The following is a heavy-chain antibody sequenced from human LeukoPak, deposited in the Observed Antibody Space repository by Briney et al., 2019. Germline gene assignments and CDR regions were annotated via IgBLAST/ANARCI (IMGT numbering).Heavy chain of an antibody. D-gene: IGHD1-26*01. V-gene: IGHV4-34*01. CDR2: ISHTGST. CDR1: GGSFSGYY. CDR3: ARGRRVGATNYYSYYMDV. J-gene: IGHJ6*03. Sequence: PSETLSLTCAVYGGSFSGYYCSWIRQPPGKGLEWIGEISHTGSTNYNPSLKSRVTISVDTSKNQFSLKLSSVTAADTAVYYCARGRRVGATNYYSYYMDVWGKGTTVTVSS.